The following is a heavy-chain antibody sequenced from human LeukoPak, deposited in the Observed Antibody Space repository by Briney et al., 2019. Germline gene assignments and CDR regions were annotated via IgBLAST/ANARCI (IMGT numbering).Heavy chain of an antibody. CDR2: ISSSGSTI. CDR1: GFTFSNYE. V-gene: IGHV3-48*03. J-gene: IGHJ6*02. Sequence: GGSLRLSCAASGFTFSNYEMNWVRQAPGKGLEWVSYISSSGSTIYYADSVKGRFTVSRDNAKNSLSLQMNSLRAEDTAVYYCARVRAAYYYGMDVWGRGTTVTVSS. CDR3: ARVRAAYYYGMDV.